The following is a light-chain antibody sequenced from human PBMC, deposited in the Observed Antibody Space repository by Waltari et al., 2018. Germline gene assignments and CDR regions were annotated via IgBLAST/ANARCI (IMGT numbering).Light chain of an antibody. V-gene: IGLV3-1*01. CDR2: QDF. CDR1: NLGDTY. Sequence: FELTQPPSVSVSPGQTASISCSGDNLGDTYVWWYQQKPGQSPVTVIYQDFRRPSGISGRFSGSNSGDTATLTISGTQPLDEAVYFCQSWDTATGVIVFGTGTELTVL. CDR3: QSWDTATGVIV. J-gene: IGLJ1*01.